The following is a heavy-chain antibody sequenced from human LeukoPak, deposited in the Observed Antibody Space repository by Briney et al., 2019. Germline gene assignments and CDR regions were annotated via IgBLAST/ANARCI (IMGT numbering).Heavy chain of an antibody. CDR1: GYSISSGYF. J-gene: IGHJ5*02. D-gene: IGHD6-13*01. CDR2: IYHSGST. CDR3: ARKTGIAAAGTGNNWFDP. Sequence: SSETLSLTCTVSGYSISSGYFWGWIRQPPGKGLEWIGSIYHSGSTYYNPSLKSRVTISVDTSKNQFSLKLSSVTAADTAVYYCARKTGIAAAGTGNNWFDPWGQGTLVTVSS. V-gene: IGHV4-38-2*02.